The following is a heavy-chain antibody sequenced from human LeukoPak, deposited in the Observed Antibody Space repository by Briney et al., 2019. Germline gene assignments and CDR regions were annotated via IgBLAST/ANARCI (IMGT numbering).Heavy chain of an antibody. CDR2: IKQDGSTR. CDR3: ARDTVGSLDY. J-gene: IGHJ4*02. D-gene: IGHD1-26*01. Sequence: GGSLRLSCAASGFTFSNSWMAWVRQAPGKGLEWVANIKQDGSTRHYADSLEGRFTISRDNPENSLYLQMNSLRADDTAVYYCARDTVGSLDYWGQGILVTVAS. V-gene: IGHV3-7*01. CDR1: GFTFSNSW.